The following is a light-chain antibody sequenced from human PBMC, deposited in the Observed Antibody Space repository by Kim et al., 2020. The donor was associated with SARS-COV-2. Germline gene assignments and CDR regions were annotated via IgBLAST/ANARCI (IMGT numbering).Light chain of an antibody. Sequence: VSPGETATISCTGDNWQIKYVCWYQRTAGHSPVLVLYQDNKRPSGIPDRFSGSNSGNTATLTISGTQAMDEADYYCQVWDNSLGVFGAGTQLTVL. CDR3: QVWDNSLGV. J-gene: IGLJ2*01. V-gene: IGLV3-1*01. CDR2: QDN. CDR1: NWQIKY.